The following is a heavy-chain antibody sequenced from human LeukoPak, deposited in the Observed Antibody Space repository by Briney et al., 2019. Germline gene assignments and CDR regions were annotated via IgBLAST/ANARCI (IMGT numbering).Heavy chain of an antibody. CDR1: GGSISSGGYY. CDR3: ARHGDYYDFWSGYNNWFDP. V-gene: IGHV4-31*03. CDR2: IYYSGST. J-gene: IGHJ5*02. D-gene: IGHD3-3*01. Sequence: SQTLSLTCTVSGGSISSGGYYWSWIRQHPGKGLEWIGYIYYSGSTYYNPSLKSRVTISVDTSKNQFSLKLSSVTAADTAVYYCARHGDYYDFWSGYNNWFDPWGQGTLVTVSS.